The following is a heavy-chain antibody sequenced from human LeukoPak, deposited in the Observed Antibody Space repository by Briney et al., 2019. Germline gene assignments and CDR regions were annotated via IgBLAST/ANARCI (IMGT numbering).Heavy chain of an antibody. CDR3: TSQAGYTRSWFT. V-gene: IGHV3-73*01. CDR2: IRSKANNHAT. CDR1: GFTFSGSA. J-gene: IGHJ5*02. D-gene: IGHD2-15*01. Sequence: GGSLRLSCAASGFTFSGSAMHWVRQAPGKGLERVGRIRSKANNHATHYSESVRGRFTISRDDSEDTAYLDMTSLKTEDTAVSYCTSQAGYTRSWFTWGQGTLVTVSS.